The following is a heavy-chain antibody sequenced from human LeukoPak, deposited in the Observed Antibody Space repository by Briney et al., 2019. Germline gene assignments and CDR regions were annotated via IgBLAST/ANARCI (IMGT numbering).Heavy chain of an antibody. D-gene: IGHD1-1*01. Sequence: GGSLRLSCAASGFTFSNFDMSWVRQAPGKGLEWVSAITGSGTVTHYADSVKGRFTISRENSKNTLYLQMNSLRVEDTAIYYCAKVSWHDAGGHWGQGTLVTVSS. CDR3: AKVSWHDAGGH. V-gene: IGHV3-23*01. CDR2: ITGSGTVT. CDR1: GFTFSNFD. J-gene: IGHJ4*02.